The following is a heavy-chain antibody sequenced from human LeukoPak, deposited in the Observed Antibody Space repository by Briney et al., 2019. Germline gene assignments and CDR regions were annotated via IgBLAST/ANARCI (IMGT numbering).Heavy chain of an antibody. D-gene: IGHD3-10*01. V-gene: IGHV4-39*07. CDR3: ARDMGFGELWS. CDR2: ISYSGST. Sequence: SETLSLTCSVSGGSISSSNYYWGWIRQPPGKGLEWIGSISYSGSTYYNPSLKSRVTISIDTSKNQFSLKLSSVTAADTALYYCARDMGFGELWSWGQGTLVTVSS. J-gene: IGHJ4*02. CDR1: GGSISSSNYY.